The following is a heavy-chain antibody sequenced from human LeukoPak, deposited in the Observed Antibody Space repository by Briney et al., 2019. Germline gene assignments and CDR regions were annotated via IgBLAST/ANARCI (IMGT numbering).Heavy chain of an antibody. Sequence: GGSLRLSCAASGFTFSSYGMHWVRQAPGKGLEWVAVISYDGSNKYYADSVKGRFTISRDNSKNTLYLQMNSLRAEDTAVYYCAKDQSVTTSAFDYGGQGTLVTVSS. D-gene: IGHD4-17*01. CDR1: GFTFSSYG. J-gene: IGHJ4*02. CDR3: AKDQSVTTSAFDY. V-gene: IGHV3-30*18. CDR2: ISYDGSNK.